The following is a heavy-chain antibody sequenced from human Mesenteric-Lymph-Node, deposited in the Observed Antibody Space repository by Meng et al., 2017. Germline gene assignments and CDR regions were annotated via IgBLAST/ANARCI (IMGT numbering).Heavy chain of an antibody. CDR2: IYHSGST. J-gene: IGHJ3*02. CDR3: ASREAYYDSSGYRSGGDDAFDI. CDR1: GYSISSGYY. Sequence: ESLKISCTFSGYSISSGYYWGWIRQPPGKGLEWIGSIYHSGSTYYNPSLKSRVTISVDTSKNQFSLKLSSVTAADTAVYYCASREAYYDSSGYRSGGDDAFDIWGQGTMVTVSS. D-gene: IGHD3-22*01. V-gene: IGHV4-38-2*02.